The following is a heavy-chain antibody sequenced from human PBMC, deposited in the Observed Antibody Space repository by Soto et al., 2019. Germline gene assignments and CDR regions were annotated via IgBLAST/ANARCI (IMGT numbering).Heavy chain of an antibody. CDR2: ISGSGGST. V-gene: IGHV3-23*01. D-gene: IGHD1-26*01. CDR1: GFTFSSYA. Sequence: EVQLLESGGGLVQPGGSLRLSCAASGFTFSSYAMSWVRQAPGKGLEWVSAISGSGGSTYYADSVKGRFTISRDNSKNTLYLQMNSLRAEDMAVYYCAKSIRGAYYYYYGMDVWGQGTTVTVSS. CDR3: AKSIRGAYYYYYGMDV. J-gene: IGHJ6*02.